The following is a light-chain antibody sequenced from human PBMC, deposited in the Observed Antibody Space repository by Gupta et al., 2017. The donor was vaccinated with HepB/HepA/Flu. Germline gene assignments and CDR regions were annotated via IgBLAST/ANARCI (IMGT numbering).Light chain of an antibody. CDR1: QSISSY. CDR3: QHRDSTPLT. Sequence: IQMTQSPSSLSASVGDRVTITCRASQSISSYLDWYQQKPGKAPKLLIYDASSLQSGVPSRFSGSGSETDFTLTISSRQPEDFANYYCQHRDSTPLTFGRGTKVEIK. J-gene: IGKJ4*01. CDR2: DAS. V-gene: IGKV1-39*01.